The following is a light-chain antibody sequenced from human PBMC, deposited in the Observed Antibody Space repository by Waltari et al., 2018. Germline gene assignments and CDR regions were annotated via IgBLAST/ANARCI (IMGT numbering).Light chain of an antibody. CDR1: SSAVGGYNY. V-gene: IGLV2-14*01. CDR3: SSYTSSSTVV. CDR2: DVS. Sequence: QSAPTQPASVSGSPGQSITISCTGTSSAVGGYNYVSWYQQHPGKAPKLMIYDVSKRPSGVSNRFSGSKSGNTASLTISGLQAEDEADYYCSSYTSSSTVVFGGGTKLTVL. J-gene: IGLJ2*01.